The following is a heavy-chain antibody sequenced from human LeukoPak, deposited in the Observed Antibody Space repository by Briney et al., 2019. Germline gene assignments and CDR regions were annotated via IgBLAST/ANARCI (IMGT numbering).Heavy chain of an antibody. CDR3: AQVGGWGTMVTSPNY. V-gene: IGHV3-23*01. CDR2: ISGSGSST. J-gene: IGHJ4*02. CDR1: GFTFSSYE. D-gene: IGHD4-17*01. Sequence: GGSLRLSCAASGFTFSSYEMNWVRQAPGKGLEWVSAISGSGSSTVYADSVKGRFAISRDNSKNTLWMQMNSLRVEDTAVYYCAQVGGWGTMVTSPNYWGQGTVVTVSS.